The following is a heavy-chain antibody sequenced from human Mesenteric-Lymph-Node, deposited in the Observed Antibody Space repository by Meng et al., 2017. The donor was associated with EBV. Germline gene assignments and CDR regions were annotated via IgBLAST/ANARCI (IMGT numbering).Heavy chain of an antibody. CDR3: ARRSGSYYGYFDY. CDR1: GGSIAGGSY. V-gene: IGHV4-30-4*01. Sequence: QVRLQESGPGLVKPSQTVSLPCAVSGGSIAGGSYWSWVRQPPGKGLEWIAFIHYSGDTYYNPSLKSRLTISVDTSKDQFSLRLRSVTAADTAVYYCARRSGSYYGYFDYWGQGTLVTVFS. CDR2: IHYSGDT. J-gene: IGHJ4*02. D-gene: IGHD1-26*01.